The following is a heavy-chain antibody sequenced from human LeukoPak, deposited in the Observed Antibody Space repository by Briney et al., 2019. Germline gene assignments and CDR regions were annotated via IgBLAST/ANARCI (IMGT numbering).Heavy chain of an antibody. J-gene: IGHJ4*02. CDR3: ARQGRPSSWPPTSY. V-gene: IGHV4-34*01. CDR1: GGSFSGYY. Sequence: PSETLSLTCAVYGGSFSGYYWSWIRQPPGKGLEWIGEINHSGSTNYNPSLKSRVTISVDTSKNQFSLKLSSVTAADTAVYYCARQGRPSSWPPTSYWGQGTLVTVSS. CDR2: INHSGST. D-gene: IGHD6-13*01.